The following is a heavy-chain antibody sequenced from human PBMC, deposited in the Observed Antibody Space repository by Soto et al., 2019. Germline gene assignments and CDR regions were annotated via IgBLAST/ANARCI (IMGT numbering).Heavy chain of an antibody. CDR1: GFTFSSYA. V-gene: IGHV3-23*01. D-gene: IGHD1-26*01. J-gene: IGHJ4*02. CDR3: ARRRIHSGSYHLDY. CDR2: ISGSGGST. Sequence: GGSLRLSCAASGFTFSSYAMSWVRQAPGKGLEWVSAISGSGGSTYYADSVKGRFTISRDNSKNTLYLQMNSLRAEDTAVYYCARRRIHSGSYHLDYWGQGTLVTVSS.